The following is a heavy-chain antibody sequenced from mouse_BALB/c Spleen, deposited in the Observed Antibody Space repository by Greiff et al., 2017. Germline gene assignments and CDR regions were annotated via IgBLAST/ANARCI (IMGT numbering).Heavy chain of an antibody. CDR1: GFNIKDYY. V-gene: IGHV14-1*02. J-gene: IGHJ2*01. D-gene: IGHD4-1*01. CDR3: ASGTPPDD. Sequence: VQLQQSGAELVRPGALVKLSCKASGFNIKDYYMHWVKQRPEQGLEWIGWIDPENGNTIYDPKFQGRASITADTSSNTAYQQLSSLTSEDTAVYYGASGTPPDDWGQGTTLTVSS. CDR2: IDPENGNT.